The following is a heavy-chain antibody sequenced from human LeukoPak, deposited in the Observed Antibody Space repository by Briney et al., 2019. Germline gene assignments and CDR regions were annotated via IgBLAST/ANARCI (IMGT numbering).Heavy chain of an antibody. CDR3: ARLAGGQQLVTSVNYYYYYGMDV. CDR1: GYSFTSYC. D-gene: IGHD6-13*01. CDR2: IYPVDSDT. Sequence: HGESLKISCKGSGYSFTSYCIGWVRQMPGKGLGGMGIIYPVDSDTRYSPSFQGQVTISADKSISTAYLQWSSLKASDTAMYYCARLAGGQQLVTSVNYYYYYGMDVWGQGTTVTVSS. J-gene: IGHJ6*02. V-gene: IGHV5-51*01.